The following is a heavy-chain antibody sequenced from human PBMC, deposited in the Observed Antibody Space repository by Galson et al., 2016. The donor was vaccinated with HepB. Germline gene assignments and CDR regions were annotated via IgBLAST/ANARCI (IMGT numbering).Heavy chain of an antibody. CDR1: GFTFDDYG. Sequence: SLRLSCAASGFTFDDYGMSWVRQAPGKGLEWVSAINWIGGSTGYADSVKGRFTISRDNAKESLYLQMNSLRAEDTALYHCARDMVPGVIAYASDIWGQGTMVTVSS. V-gene: IGHV3-20*01. CDR2: INWIGGST. D-gene: IGHD3-10*01. J-gene: IGHJ3*02. CDR3: ARDMVPGVIAYASDI.